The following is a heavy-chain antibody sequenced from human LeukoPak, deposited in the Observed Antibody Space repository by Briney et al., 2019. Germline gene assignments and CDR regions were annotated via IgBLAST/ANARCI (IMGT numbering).Heavy chain of an antibody. CDR1: GFTLSSYA. CDR2: ISGSADNT. V-gene: IGHV3-23*01. J-gene: IGHJ4*02. CDR3: AKVNLASYIDY. Sequence: PGGSLRLSCTASGFTLSSYAMSWVRQAPGEGLEWVSTISGSADNTNYAEAVKGRFTISRDNSKNTLYLQMNSLRAEDTAVYFCAKVNLASYIDYWGQGTLVTVSS.